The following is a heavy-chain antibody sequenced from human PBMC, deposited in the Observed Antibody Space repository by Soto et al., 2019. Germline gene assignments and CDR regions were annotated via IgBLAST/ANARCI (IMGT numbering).Heavy chain of an antibody. V-gene: IGHV4-59*08. CDR2: IYYSGST. D-gene: IGHD2-2*01. Sequence: SETLSLTSTVSGGSISGHYWSWIRQPPGKGLEWIGYIYYSGSTYYNPSLKSRVTISVDTSKNQFSLKLNSVTAADTAVYYCARRSATPTYFDYWGQGTLVTVSS. CDR3: ARRSATPTYFDY. CDR1: GGSISGHY. J-gene: IGHJ4*02.